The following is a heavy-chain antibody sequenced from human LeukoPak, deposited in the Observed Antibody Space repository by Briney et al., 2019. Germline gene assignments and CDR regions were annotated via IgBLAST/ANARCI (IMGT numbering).Heavy chain of an antibody. V-gene: IGHV4-59*01. Sequence: PSETLSLTCTVSGGSISSYYWSWLRQPPGKGLEWLGYIYYSGSTNYNPSLKSRVTISVDTSKNQFSLKLSSVTAADTAVYYCARGYSGYDSLRYYYYYMDVWGKGTTVTISS. CDR1: GGSISSYY. CDR3: ARGYSGYDSLRYYYYYMDV. D-gene: IGHD5-12*01. J-gene: IGHJ6*03. CDR2: IYYSGST.